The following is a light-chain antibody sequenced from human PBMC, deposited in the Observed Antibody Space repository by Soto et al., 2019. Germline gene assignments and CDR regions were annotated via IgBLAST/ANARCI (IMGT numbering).Light chain of an antibody. Sequence: DIQMTQSPSSLSASVGYRVTVTCRASQSLSSYLNWYQQKPWKAPKLLIYAASSLKSGVPSRFLGSGSGTYFSRTISSLPTEDFATYDWQQSYSTPFTFGPGTKVDIK. CDR1: QSLSSY. J-gene: IGKJ3*01. CDR3: QQSYSTPFT. V-gene: IGKV1-39*01. CDR2: AAS.